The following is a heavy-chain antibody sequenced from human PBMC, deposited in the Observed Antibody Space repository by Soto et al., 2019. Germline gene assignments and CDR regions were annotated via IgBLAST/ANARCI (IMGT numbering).Heavy chain of an antibody. CDR2: LGAADDP. CDR3: ARAYSGRLPRRADYYYAMDV. J-gene: IGHJ6*02. CDR1: GFTLSAYD. D-gene: IGHD2-15*01. Sequence: GGSLRLSCAASGFTLSAYDMHWVRQAEGKGLEWVSALGAADDPYYLVSVKGRFTISRENAKNSLYLQMNNLRAGDTAVYYCARAYSGRLPRRADYYYAMDVWGQGTTVTAP. V-gene: IGHV3-13*05.